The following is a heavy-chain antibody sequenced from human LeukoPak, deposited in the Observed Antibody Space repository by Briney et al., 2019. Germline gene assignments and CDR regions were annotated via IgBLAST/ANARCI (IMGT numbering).Heavy chain of an antibody. Sequence: VASVKVSCKASGGTFSSYAISWVRQAPGQGLEWMGWINPNSGGTNYAQKFQGRVTMTRDTSISTAYMELSRLRSDDTAVYYCARGRSRYCSSTSCYTEAFDIWGQGTMVTVSS. V-gene: IGHV1-2*02. CDR3: ARGRSRYCSSTSCYTEAFDI. J-gene: IGHJ3*02. D-gene: IGHD2-2*02. CDR1: GGTFSSYA. CDR2: INPNSGGT.